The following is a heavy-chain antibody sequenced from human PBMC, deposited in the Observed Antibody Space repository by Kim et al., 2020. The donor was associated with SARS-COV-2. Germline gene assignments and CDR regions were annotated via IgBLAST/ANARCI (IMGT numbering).Heavy chain of an antibody. D-gene: IGHD3-22*01. CDR2: IIPILGIT. V-gene: IGHV1-69*04. Sequence: SVKVSCKASGGTFSSYAISWVRQAPGQGLEWMGRIIPILGITNYAQKFQGRVTITADKSTSTAYMELSSLRSEDTAVYYCASAAYYYDSSGYRQFDYWG. J-gene: IGHJ4*01. CDR1: GGTFSSYA. CDR3: ASAAYYYDSSGYRQFDY.